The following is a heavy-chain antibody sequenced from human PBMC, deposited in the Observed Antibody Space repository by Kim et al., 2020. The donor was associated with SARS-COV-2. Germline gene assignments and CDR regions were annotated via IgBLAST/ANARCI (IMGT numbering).Heavy chain of an antibody. CDR3: ARGAHQYQFDY. Sequence: TNYNPSLKSRVTISVDTSKNQFSLKLSSVTAADTAVYYCARGAHQYQFDYWGQGTLVTVSS. J-gene: IGHJ4*02. D-gene: IGHD2-2*01. CDR2: T. V-gene: IGHV4-59*09.